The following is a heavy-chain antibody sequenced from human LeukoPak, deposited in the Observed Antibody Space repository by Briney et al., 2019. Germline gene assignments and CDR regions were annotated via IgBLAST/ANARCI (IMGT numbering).Heavy chain of an antibody. J-gene: IGHJ4*02. CDR2: ISSSGSTI. V-gene: IGHV3-48*03. CDR1: GFTFSSYE. D-gene: IGHD5-24*01. CDR3: AVATIKDYFDY. Sequence: GGPLRLSCAASGFTFSSYEMNWVRQAPGKGLEWVSYISSSGSTIYYADSVKGRFTISRDNAKNSLYLQMNRLRAEDTAVYYCAVATIKDYFDYWGQGTLVTVSS.